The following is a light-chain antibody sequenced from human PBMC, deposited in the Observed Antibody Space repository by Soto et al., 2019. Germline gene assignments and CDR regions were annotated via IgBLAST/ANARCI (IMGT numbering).Light chain of an antibody. CDR1: QSLNTK. V-gene: IGKV3D-15*01. J-gene: IGKJ3*01. CDR3: QQHNDWPLT. CDR2: DAS. Sequence: EIVMTQSPATLSVSPGERATLSCRASQSLNTKVAWYQQKPGQAPRLLIYDASTRATGIPARFGGSGSGTEFTLTIHSLQSEDFAVYYCQQHNDWPLTFGPGNKLDLK.